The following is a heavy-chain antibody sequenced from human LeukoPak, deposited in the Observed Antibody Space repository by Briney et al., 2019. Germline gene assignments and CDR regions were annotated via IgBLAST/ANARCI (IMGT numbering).Heavy chain of an antibody. Sequence: PGGSLRLSCAASGFTFSSYAMHWVRQDPGKGLEWVAVISYDGSNKYYADSVKGRFTISRDNSKNTLYLQMNSLRAEDTAVYYCARNLLDCGGDCYLFDYWGQGTLVTVSS. CDR1: GFTFSSYA. D-gene: IGHD2-21*02. CDR3: ARNLLDCGGDCYLFDY. V-gene: IGHV3-30-3*01. J-gene: IGHJ4*02. CDR2: ISYDGSNK.